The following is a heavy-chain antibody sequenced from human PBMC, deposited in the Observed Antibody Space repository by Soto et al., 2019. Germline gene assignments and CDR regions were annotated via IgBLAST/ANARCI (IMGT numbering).Heavy chain of an antibody. D-gene: IGHD3-3*01. V-gene: IGHV4-34*01. CDR3: ARVSYYDFWSGYYRFDY. Sequence: SETLSLTCAVYGGSFSGYYWSWIRHPPGKGLEWIGEINHSGSTNYNPSLKSRVTISVDTSKNQFSLKLSSVTAADTAVYYCARVSYYDFWSGYYRFDYWGQGKLVTVSS. CDR2: INHSGST. J-gene: IGHJ4*02. CDR1: GGSFSGYY.